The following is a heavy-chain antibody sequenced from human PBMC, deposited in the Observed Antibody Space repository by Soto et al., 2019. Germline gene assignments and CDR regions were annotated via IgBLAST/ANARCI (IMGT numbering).Heavy chain of an antibody. CDR2: INAGNGNT. J-gene: IGHJ4*02. CDR1: RYTFTSSA. D-gene: IGHD2-21*02. Sequence: QVQLVQYGAEEKKPGASVKVSCKASRYTFTSSAMHWVRQAHGQRLEWMGWINAGNGNTKYSQKFQGRVTITRDTSASTAYMELSSLTSEDTAVYYCARSIVVVTALDYWGQGTLVTVSS. V-gene: IGHV1-3*05. CDR3: ARSIVVVTALDY.